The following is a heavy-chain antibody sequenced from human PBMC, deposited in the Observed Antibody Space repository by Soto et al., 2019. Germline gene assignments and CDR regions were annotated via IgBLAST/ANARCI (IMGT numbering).Heavy chain of an antibody. V-gene: IGHV1-8*01. CDR1: GYTFTSYD. D-gene: IGHD2-2*01. CDR3: ARGGGDIVFVPAAYTQNWFDP. Sequence: QVQLVQSGAEVKKPGASVKVSCKASGYTFTSYDINWVRQATGQGLEWMGWMNPNSGNTGYAQKFQGRVTMTRNTSISTAYMELSSLRSEDTAVYYCARGGGDIVFVPAAYTQNWFDPWGQGTLVTVSS. CDR2: MNPNSGNT. J-gene: IGHJ5*02.